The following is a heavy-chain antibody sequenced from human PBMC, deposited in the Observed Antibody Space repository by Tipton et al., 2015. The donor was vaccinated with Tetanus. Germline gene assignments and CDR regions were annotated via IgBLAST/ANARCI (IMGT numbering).Heavy chain of an antibody. D-gene: IGHD3-9*01. V-gene: IGHV4-59*02. CDR1: GGSVSRSF. Sequence: TLSLTCTVSGGSVSRSFWGWIRQAPGKGLEWIGNIYKTGDTNYNPSLKSRVTMSVNTSKNQFSLRLSSVTAADTALYYCARSQRVEDDAGGLDFLTGFYGDYWFDLWGRGIPVPVSS. J-gene: IGHJ5*02. CDR3: ARSQRVEDDAGGLDFLTGFYGDYWFDL. CDR2: IYKTGDT.